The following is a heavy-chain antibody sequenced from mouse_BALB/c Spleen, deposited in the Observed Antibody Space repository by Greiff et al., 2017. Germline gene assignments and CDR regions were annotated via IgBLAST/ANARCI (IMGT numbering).Heavy chain of an antibody. V-gene: IGHV7-3*02. Sequence: EVHLVESGGGLVQPGGSLRLSCATSGFTFTDYYMSWVRQPPGKALEWLGFIRNKANGYTTEYSASVKGRFTISRDNSQSILYLQMNTLRAEDSATYYCARDKPPFDYWGQGTTLTVSS. CDR2: IRNKANGYTT. J-gene: IGHJ2*01. CDR3: ARDKPPFDY. CDR1: GFTFTDYY.